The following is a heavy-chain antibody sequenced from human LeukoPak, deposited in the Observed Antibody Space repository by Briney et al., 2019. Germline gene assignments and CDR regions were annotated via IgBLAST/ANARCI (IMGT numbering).Heavy chain of an antibody. Sequence: ASVKLSCTVSGYTLTELSMHWVRQAPGKGLEWMGGFDPEDGETIYAQKFQGRVTMTEDTSTDTAYMELSSLRSEDTAVYYCATDGSTPDAFDIWGQGTMVTVSS. V-gene: IGHV1-24*01. CDR2: FDPEDGET. CDR1: GYTLTELS. D-gene: IGHD5-12*01. J-gene: IGHJ3*02. CDR3: ATDGSTPDAFDI.